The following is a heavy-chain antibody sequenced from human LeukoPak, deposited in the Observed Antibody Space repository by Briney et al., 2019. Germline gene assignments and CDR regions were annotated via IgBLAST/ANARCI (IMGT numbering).Heavy chain of an antibody. CDR3: ARDLSGIAGYTYGRGIDY. V-gene: IGHV3-7*01. CDR2: IKKDGSEK. Sequence: GGSLRLSCAASGFTFSSHWMSWVRQAPGKGLEWVANIKKDGSEKYYVDSVKGRFTISRDNAKTSLYLQMNSLRAEDTAVYYCARDLSGIAGYTYGRGIDYWGQGTLVTVSS. J-gene: IGHJ4*02. D-gene: IGHD5-18*01. CDR1: GFTFSSHW.